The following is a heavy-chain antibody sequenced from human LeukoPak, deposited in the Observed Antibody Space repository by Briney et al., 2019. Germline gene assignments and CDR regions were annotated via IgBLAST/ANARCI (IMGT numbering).Heavy chain of an antibody. Sequence: GGSLRLSCAASGFTFSSYGMHWVRQAPGKGLEWVAVIWYDGSNKYYADSVKGRFTISRDNSKNTLYLQMNSLRAEDTAVYYCAKFTVAVAAPDAFDIWGQGTMVTVSS. D-gene: IGHD6-13*01. CDR2: IWYDGSNK. V-gene: IGHV3-30*02. CDR1: GFTFSSYG. CDR3: AKFTVAVAAPDAFDI. J-gene: IGHJ3*02.